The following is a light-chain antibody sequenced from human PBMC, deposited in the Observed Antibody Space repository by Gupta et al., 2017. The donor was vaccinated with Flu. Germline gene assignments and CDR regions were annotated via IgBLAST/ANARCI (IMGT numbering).Light chain of an antibody. V-gene: IGLV3-25*01. CDR1: ADKKEY. CDR2: KDS. Sequence: QTARVTRSGDADKKEYAYWYQQKPGQAPALVIYKDSERPSGIPERFCGSSSGTTDTVTISGVQAEDEDEYYCQSADSSGTYPWVFGGGTKLTVL. CDR3: QSADSSGTYPWV. J-gene: IGLJ3*02.